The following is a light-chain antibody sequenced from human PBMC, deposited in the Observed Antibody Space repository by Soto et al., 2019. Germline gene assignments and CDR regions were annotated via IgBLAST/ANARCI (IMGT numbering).Light chain of an antibody. Sequence: EIVMTQSPATLSVSPGERATLSCRASQSVSSNLAWYQQKPGQAPRLLFYGASTRATGIPARFSGSGSGTEFTLTVSGLQSEDFAVYYCQQYNKWPRTFGQGTKVEIK. J-gene: IGKJ1*01. CDR2: GAS. CDR1: QSVSSN. V-gene: IGKV3-15*01. CDR3: QQYNKWPRT.